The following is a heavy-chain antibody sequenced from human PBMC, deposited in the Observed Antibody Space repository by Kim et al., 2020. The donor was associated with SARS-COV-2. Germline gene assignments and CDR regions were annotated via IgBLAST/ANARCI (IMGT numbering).Heavy chain of an antibody. D-gene: IGHD1-26*01. CDR3: ARVPRVGGATTKAPLFDY. J-gene: IGHJ4*02. CDR1: GGSFSGYY. Sequence: SETLSLTCAVYGGSFSGYYWSWIRQPPGKGLEWIGEINHSGSTNYNPSLKSRVTITVDTSKNQFSLKLSSVTAADTAVYYCARVPRVGGATTKAPLFDYWGQGTLVTVSS. CDR2: INHSGST. V-gene: IGHV4-34*01.